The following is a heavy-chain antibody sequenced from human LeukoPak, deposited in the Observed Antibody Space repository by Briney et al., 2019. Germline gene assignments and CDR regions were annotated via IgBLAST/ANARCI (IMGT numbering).Heavy chain of an antibody. V-gene: IGHV3-23*01. Sequence: GGSLRLSCAASGFTFSSYVMSWVRQTPGKGLEWVSAISGSGGSAYYADSVKGRLTISRDNSKNTLYLQMNSLRAEDTAVYYCAKQTTEFQVPYGAYFDYWGQGTLVTVSS. CDR3: AKQTTEFQVPYGAYFDY. D-gene: IGHD4/OR15-4a*01. CDR1: GFTFSSYV. J-gene: IGHJ4*02. CDR2: ISGSGGSA.